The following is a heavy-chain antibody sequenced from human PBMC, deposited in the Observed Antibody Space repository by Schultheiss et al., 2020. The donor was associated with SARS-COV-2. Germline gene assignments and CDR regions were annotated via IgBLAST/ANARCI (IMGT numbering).Heavy chain of an antibody. CDR2: IRSSGRDI. CDR1: GFTFGTYN. D-gene: IGHD2-15*01. V-gene: IGHV3-21*01. J-gene: IGHJ5*02. CDR3: VRDRSWWTPYNCFDL. Sequence: GSLRLSCAASGFTFGTYNMHWVRQAPGKGLEFVASIRSSGRDIYYADSMQGRFTVSRDNGNNSLYLQMHSLRAEDTAVYYCVRDRSWWTPYNCFDLWGRGTLVTVSS.